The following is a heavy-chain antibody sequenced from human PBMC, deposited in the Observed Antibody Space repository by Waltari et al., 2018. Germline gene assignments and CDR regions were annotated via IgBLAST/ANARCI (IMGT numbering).Heavy chain of an antibody. J-gene: IGHJ3*02. D-gene: IGHD2-15*01. V-gene: IGHV1-18*01. CDR1: GYSFTSYG. CDR3: ARVGYCSGGSCYIIFAFDI. CDR2: ISAHNGNT. Sequence: QVQLVQSGAEVKKPGASVKVSCKASGYSFTSYGISWVRQAPGQGLEWMGWISAHNGNTKYAQKFQGRVTMTTDTFTTTAYRELRSLRSDDTAVYYCARVGYCSGGSCYIIFAFDIWGQGTMVTVSS.